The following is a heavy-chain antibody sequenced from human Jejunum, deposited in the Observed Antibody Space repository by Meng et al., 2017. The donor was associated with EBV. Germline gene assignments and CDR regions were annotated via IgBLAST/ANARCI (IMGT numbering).Heavy chain of an antibody. D-gene: IGHD5-12*01. Sequence: QGQRQEAGPGLVKPSETLSLPGRFSCDSLTGYNHWTWVRQPPGKGLEWIWNLYYAGKAIYKPSLQSRVTISVDTSKNQISLKVTSVTAADTAIYYCARGRGYDYGDSWGQGTLVTVSS. CDR2: LYYAGKA. CDR1: CDSLTGYNH. CDR3: ARGRGYDYGDS. V-gene: IGHV4-61*01. J-gene: IGHJ5*02.